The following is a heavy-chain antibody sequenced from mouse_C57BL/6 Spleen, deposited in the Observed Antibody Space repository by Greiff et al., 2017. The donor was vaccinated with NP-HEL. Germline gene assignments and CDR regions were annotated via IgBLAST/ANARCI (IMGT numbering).Heavy chain of an antibody. CDR2: ISSGGSYT. CDR3: AREGYYGSSPDAMDY. D-gene: IGHD1-1*01. J-gene: IGHJ4*01. V-gene: IGHV5-6*01. Sequence: EVKLVESGGDLVKPGGSLKLSCAASGFTFSSYGMSWVRQTPDKRLEWVATISSGGSYTYYPDSVKGRFTISRDNAKNTLYLQMSSLKSEDTAMYYCAREGYYGSSPDAMDYWGQGTSVTVSS. CDR1: GFTFSSYG.